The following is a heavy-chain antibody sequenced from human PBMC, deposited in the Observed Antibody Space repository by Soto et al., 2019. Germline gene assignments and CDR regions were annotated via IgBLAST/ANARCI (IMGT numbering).Heavy chain of an antibody. CDR1: GGSISSGGYY. CDR3: ARGFNDILTGSYNWFDP. J-gene: IGHJ5*02. D-gene: IGHD3-9*01. V-gene: IGHV4-31*03. CDR2: TYNSRST. Sequence: LSLTCTDSGGSISSGGYYWSWIRQRPGKGLEWIGYTYNSRSTYYNPSLGSRITISVDTSKNQFSLKLSSVTAADTAVYYCARGFNDILTGSYNWFDPWGQGTLVTGSS.